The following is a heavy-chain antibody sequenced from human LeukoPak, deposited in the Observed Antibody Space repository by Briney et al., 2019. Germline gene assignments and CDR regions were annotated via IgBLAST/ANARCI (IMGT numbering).Heavy chain of an antibody. CDR1: GFTFSRYA. CDR2: ISSNGGST. V-gene: IGHV3-64D*06. CDR3: VKAALRYFDWSPDY. D-gene: IGHD3-9*01. J-gene: IGHJ4*02. Sequence: GGSLRLSCSASGFTFSRYAMHWVRQAPGKGLEYVSAISSNGGSTYYADSVKGRFTISRDNSKNTLYLQMSSLRAEDTAVHYCVKAALRYFDWSPDYWGQGTLVTVSS.